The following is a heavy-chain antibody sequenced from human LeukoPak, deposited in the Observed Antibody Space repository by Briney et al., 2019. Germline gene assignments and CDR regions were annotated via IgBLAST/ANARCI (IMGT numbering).Heavy chain of an antibody. CDR1: GGSISSGDYY. Sequence: SQTLSLTCTVSGGSISSGDYYWSWIRQPPGKGLEWIGYIYHSGSTYYNPSLKSRVTISVDRSKNQFSLKLSSVTAADTAVYYCARRNSSGWYLNIYYYYGMDVWGQGTTVTVSS. D-gene: IGHD6-19*01. CDR3: ARRNSSGWYLNIYYYYGMDV. J-gene: IGHJ6*02. CDR2: IYHSGST. V-gene: IGHV4-30-2*01.